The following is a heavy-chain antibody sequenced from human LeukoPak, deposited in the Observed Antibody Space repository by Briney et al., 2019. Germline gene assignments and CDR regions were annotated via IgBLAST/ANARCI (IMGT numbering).Heavy chain of an antibody. CDR1: GFTFSYYA. D-gene: IGHD2-2*01. V-gene: IGHV3-64D*09. J-gene: IGHJ4*02. CDR3: VINYGYDSGTSCYVFDY. CDR2: ITSNGGST. Sequence: GGSLRLSCSASGFTFSYYAMHWVRQAPGKGLEYVSGITSNGGSTYYADSLKGRFTISRDNSKNTLYLQMSSLRAEDTAVFYCVINYGYDSGTSCYVFDYWGQGTLVTVSS.